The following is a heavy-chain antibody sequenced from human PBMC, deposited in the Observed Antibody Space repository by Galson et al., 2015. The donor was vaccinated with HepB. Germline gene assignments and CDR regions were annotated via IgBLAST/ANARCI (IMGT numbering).Heavy chain of an antibody. Sequence: SLRLSCAASGFTFSSHSMNWVRQAPGKGLEWIAYISSSGNNIYYADSVKGRFSISRDNANNALYLQVDSLGDDDTAVYYCAREASPTTDAWYYFDYWGQGTLVTVSS. CDR3: AREASPTTDAWYYFDY. CDR2: ISSSGNNI. J-gene: IGHJ4*02. D-gene: IGHD1-1*01. CDR1: GFTFSSHS. V-gene: IGHV3-48*02.